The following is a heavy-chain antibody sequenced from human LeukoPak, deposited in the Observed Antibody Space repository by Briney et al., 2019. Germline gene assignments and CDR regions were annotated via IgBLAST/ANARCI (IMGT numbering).Heavy chain of an antibody. Sequence: SGGSLRLSCAASAFTFSSYAMHWVRQAPGKGLEWVAVISYDGSNKYYADSVKGRFTISRDNSKNTLYLQMNSLRAEDTAVYYCAREVRTAMVTDGFDYWGQGTLVTVSS. V-gene: IGHV3-30*04. CDR3: AREVRTAMVTDGFDY. CDR1: AFTFSSYA. D-gene: IGHD5-18*01. J-gene: IGHJ4*02. CDR2: ISYDGSNK.